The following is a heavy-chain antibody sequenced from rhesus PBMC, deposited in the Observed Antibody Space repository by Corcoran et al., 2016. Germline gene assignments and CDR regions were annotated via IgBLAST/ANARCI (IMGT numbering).Heavy chain of an antibody. Sequence: QVTLKESGPALVKPTQTLTLTCTFSGFSISTSGMGVGWIRHPPGKALEWLALIYWDDDKYYSTSLKSRLTISKDTSKNQVVLTMTNMDPVDTATYYCARRRATYIYGNSDYFDYWGQGVLVTVSS. J-gene: IGHJ4*01. D-gene: IGHD4-35*01. CDR2: IYWDDDK. CDR3: ARRRATYIYGNSDYFDY. CDR1: GFSISTSGMG. V-gene: IGHV2-174*01.